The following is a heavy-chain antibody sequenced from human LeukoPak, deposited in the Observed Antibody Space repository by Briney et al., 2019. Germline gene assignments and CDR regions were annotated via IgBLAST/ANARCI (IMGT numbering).Heavy chain of an antibody. D-gene: IGHD1-26*01. CDR1: GYTFTSYG. J-gene: IGHJ4*02. V-gene: IGHV1-18*01. CDR3: AREGVIVGATRGVYYFDY. CDR2: ISAYNGNT. Sequence: ASVKVSCKASGYTFTSYGISWVRQAPGQGLEWMGWISAYNGNTNYAQKLQGRVTMTTDTSTSTAYMELRSLRSGDTAVYYCAREGVIVGATRGVYYFDYWGQGTLVTVSS.